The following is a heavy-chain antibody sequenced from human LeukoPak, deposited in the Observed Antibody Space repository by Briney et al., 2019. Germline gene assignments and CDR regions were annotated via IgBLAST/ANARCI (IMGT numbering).Heavy chain of an antibody. CDR2: IHPSGDST. D-gene: IGHD1-26*01. J-gene: IGHJ4*02. Sequence: GASVKVSCKASGYTFTSYYIHWVRQAPGQGLEWMGVIHPSGDSTTYTQNFQGRLTMTRDMSTSTVYMDLSSLTSEDTAFYYCARGPAGAGEDYWGQGTLVTVSS. CDR3: ARGPAGAGEDY. V-gene: IGHV1-46*01. CDR1: GYTFTSYY.